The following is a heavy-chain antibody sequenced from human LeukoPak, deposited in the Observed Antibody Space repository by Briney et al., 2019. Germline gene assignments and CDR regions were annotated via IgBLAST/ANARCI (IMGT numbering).Heavy chain of an antibody. V-gene: IGHV4-34*01. CDR2: INHSGST. D-gene: IGHD3-9*01. J-gene: IGHJ4*02. CDR3: ARGILRYFDWLPLPTSSFDY. Sequence: SETLSLTCAVYGGSFSGYYWSWIRQPPGKGLEWIGEINHSGSTNYNPSLKSRVTISVDTSKNQFSLKLSSVTAADTAVYYCARGILRYFDWLPLPTSSFDYWGQGTLVTVSS. CDR1: GGSFSGYY.